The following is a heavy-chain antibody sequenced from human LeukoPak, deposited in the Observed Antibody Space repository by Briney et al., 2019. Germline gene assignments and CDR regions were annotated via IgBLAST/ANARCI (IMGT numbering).Heavy chain of an antibody. CDR2: IIPIFGTA. V-gene: IGHV1-69*06. CDR3: ASGGITIFGVVRRDAFDI. J-gene: IGHJ3*02. D-gene: IGHD3-3*01. Sequence: ASVKVSCKASGYTFTSYDINWVRQATGQGLEWMGGIIPIFGTANYAQKFQGRVTITADKSTSTAYMELSSLRSEDTAVYYCASGGITIFGVVRRDAFDIWGQGTMVTVSS. CDR1: GYTFTSYD.